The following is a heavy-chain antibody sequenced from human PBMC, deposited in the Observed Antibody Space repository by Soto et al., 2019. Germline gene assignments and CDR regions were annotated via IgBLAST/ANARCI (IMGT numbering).Heavy chain of an antibody. CDR2: ISGGGGGT. CDR1: GFTFSSYA. Sequence: HPGGSLRLSCAASGFTFSSYALNWVRQAPGKGLQWVSGISGGGGGTHYTDSVKGRFTISRDNSKNTLFLQMNSLRAEDTAVYFCAKGSHYDISTAYHALDFWGPGALVTVSS. J-gene: IGHJ4*02. D-gene: IGHD3-9*01. CDR3: AKGSHYDISTAYHALDF. V-gene: IGHV3-23*01.